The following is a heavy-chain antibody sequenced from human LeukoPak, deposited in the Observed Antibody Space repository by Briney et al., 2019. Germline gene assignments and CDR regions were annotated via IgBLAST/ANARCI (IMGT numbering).Heavy chain of an antibody. CDR3: ARESDYYGSGSNFDY. V-gene: IGHV4-59*12. J-gene: IGHJ4*02. Sequence: SETLSLTCTVSGGSISSYYWSWIRQPPGKGLEWIGYIYYSGSTNYNPSLKSRVTISVDKSKNQFSLKLSSVAAADTAVYYCARESDYYGSGSNFDYWGQGTLVTVSS. CDR1: GGSISSYY. CDR2: IYYSGST. D-gene: IGHD3-10*01.